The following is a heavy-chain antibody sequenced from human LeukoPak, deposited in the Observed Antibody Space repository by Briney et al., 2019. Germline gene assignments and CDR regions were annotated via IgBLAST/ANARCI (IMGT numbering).Heavy chain of an antibody. CDR2: IHYSGST. CDR3: ARNSGSGTYYNYGY. Sequence: PSQTLSLTCTVSGGSINSGGYYWSWIRQHSGKGLEWIGHIHYSGSTYYSPSLKSRVTIAIDTSNNQFSLKLSAMTAGDTAVYYCARNSGSGTYYNYGYWGQGTLVTVSS. CDR1: GGSINSGGYY. D-gene: IGHD3-10*01. V-gene: IGHV4-31*03. J-gene: IGHJ4*02.